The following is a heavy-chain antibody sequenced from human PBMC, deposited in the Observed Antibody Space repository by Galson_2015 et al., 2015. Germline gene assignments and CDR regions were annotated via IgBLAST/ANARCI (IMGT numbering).Heavy chain of an antibody. CDR2: ISYDGSNK. Sequence: SLRLSCAASGFTFSSYAMHWVRQAPGKGLEWVAVISYDGSNKFYADSVKGRFTISRDNSKNTLYLQMNSLRPEDTAVYYCARVGGDIAALTWGYFDYSGQGTLVTVSS. V-gene: IGHV3-30-3*01. D-gene: IGHD6-6*01. CDR1: GFTFSSYA. CDR3: ARVGGDIAALTWGYFDY. J-gene: IGHJ4*02.